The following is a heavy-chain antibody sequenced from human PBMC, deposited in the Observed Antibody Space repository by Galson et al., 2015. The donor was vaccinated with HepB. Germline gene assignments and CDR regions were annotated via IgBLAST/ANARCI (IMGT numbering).Heavy chain of an antibody. J-gene: IGHJ3*02. CDR3: ARYEGNLKAFDI. Sequence: SLRLSCAASGITFSNYGMHWVRQAPGRGLEWVALIWYDGSKKYDADSVKGRFIISRDNSQNTAYLQMNSLRAEDTAVCYCARYEGNLKAFDIWGQGTTVIVSS. CDR2: IWYDGSKK. D-gene: IGHD3-10*01. V-gene: IGHV3-33*01. CDR1: GITFSNYG.